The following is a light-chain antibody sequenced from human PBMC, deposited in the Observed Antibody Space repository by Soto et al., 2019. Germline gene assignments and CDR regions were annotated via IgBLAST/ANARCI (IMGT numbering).Light chain of an antibody. Sequence: EIVLTQSPGTLSLSTGETATLSFRASQSVSYYLAWYQQKPGQAPRLLLYGASTRATGIPVRFSGSGFGTEFTLTISSLQSEDFAVYYCQQYKNWPLFGQGTRLEV. CDR2: GAS. J-gene: IGKJ5*01. CDR1: QSVSYY. V-gene: IGKV3-15*01. CDR3: QQYKNWPL.